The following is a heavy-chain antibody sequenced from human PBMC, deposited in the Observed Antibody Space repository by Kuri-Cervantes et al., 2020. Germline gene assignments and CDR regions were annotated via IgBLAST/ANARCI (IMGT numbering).Heavy chain of an antibody. Sequence: SQTLSLTCAVYGGSFSDYYWTWIRQPPGKGLEWIGEITHSGSTNYNPSLKSRVTISVDKSKNQLSLRVSSVTAADTAVYYCARVNYNSGSVDYWGQGTLVTVSS. CDR2: ITHSGST. CDR1: GGSFSDYY. D-gene: IGHD3-10*01. CDR3: ARVNYNSGSVDY. V-gene: IGHV4-34*01. J-gene: IGHJ4*02.